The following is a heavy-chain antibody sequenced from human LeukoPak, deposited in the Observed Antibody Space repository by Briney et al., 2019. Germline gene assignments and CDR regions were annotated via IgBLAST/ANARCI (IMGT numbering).Heavy chain of an antibody. D-gene: IGHD2-2*01. CDR3: AREPSSGSSNYYLDQ. CDR1: GYTFTTYA. J-gene: IGHJ4*02. Sequence: ASVKVSCKTSGYTFTTYAFHWVRQAPGQRLEWMGSINAGNGNTKFSQNLQGRVTIARDTSASTAYMELSSPRSEDTAVYYCAREPSSGSSNYYLDQWGQGTLVTVSS. V-gene: IGHV1-3*01. CDR2: INAGNGNT.